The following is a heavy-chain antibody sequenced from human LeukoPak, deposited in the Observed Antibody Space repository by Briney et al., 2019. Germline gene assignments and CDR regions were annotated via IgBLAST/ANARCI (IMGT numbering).Heavy chain of an antibody. CDR1: GFTFSSYG. Sequence: GGSLRLSCAASGFTFSSYGMHWVRQAPGKGLEWVAVISYDVGKKYYADSVKGRFTISRDNSKNTLYLQMNSLRAEDTAVYYCARGSAYDYGDYYISRHYYYYYMDVWGKGTTVTVSS. CDR3: ARGSAYDYGDYYISRHYYYYYMDV. D-gene: IGHD4-17*01. J-gene: IGHJ6*03. V-gene: IGHV3-30*03. CDR2: ISYDVGKK.